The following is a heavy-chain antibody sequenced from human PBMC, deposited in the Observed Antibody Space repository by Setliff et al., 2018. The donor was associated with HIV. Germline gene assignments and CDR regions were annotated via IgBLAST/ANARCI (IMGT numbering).Heavy chain of an antibody. CDR3: AKDINDFWSGDYYYDYYMDV. CDR1: GFTVSSNY. J-gene: IGHJ6*03. D-gene: IGHD3-3*01. V-gene: IGHV3-53*01. Sequence: PGGSLRLSCAASGFTVSSNYMTWVRQAPGKGLEWVSVIYSGGNTDYTDSVKGRFTISRDNSKNTLYLQMNSLRAEDTAVYYCAKDINDFWSGDYYYDYYMDVWGKGTTVTVSS. CDR2: IYSGGNT.